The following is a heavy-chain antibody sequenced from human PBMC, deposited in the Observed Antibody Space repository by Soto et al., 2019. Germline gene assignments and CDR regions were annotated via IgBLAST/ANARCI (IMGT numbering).Heavy chain of an antibody. CDR2: VYYTGST. CDR3: ARGRTVRNYADDSSDYFYFFDY. Sequence: PSETLSLTCTVSGDSISTFYWGWMRQSPGKELEWIGYVYYTGSTHYNPSLKSRVTISVDRSKNQFSLKLTSANAADTAVYYCARGRTVRNYADDSSDYFYFFDYWGQGTQVTVSS. CDR1: GDSISTFY. J-gene: IGHJ4*02. D-gene: IGHD3-22*01. V-gene: IGHV4-59*01.